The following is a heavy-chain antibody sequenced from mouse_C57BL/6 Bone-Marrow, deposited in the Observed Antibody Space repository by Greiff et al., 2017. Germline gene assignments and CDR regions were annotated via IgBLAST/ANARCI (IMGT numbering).Heavy chain of an antibody. CDR1: GFSINSDCY. Sequence: EVQLQESGPSLVRPSQTLSLTCTVTGFSINSDCYWIWIRQFPGNKLEYIGYTFYSGIPYYNPSLESRTYITRDTSQHQFSLKLRSVTTEDTATCYGARDGIYYYGSSPPLWYFDVWGTGTTGTVSS. CDR2: TFYSGIP. J-gene: IGHJ1*03. D-gene: IGHD1-1*01. CDR3: ARDGIYYYGSSPPLWYFDV. V-gene: IGHV3-3*01.